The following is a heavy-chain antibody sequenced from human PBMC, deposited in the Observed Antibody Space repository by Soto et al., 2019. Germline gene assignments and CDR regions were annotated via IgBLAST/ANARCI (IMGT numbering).Heavy chain of an antibody. Sequence: SETLSLTCTVSGGFISSYYWSWIRQSPGKGLEWIGYTHHTGITNYNPSLKSRVTMSLDTSRNQFSLKLYSVTAADTAVYYCARSIDSSGYYFSNCWGQGTMITVSS. CDR3: ARSIDSSGYYFSNC. CDR1: GGFISSYY. D-gene: IGHD3-22*01. J-gene: IGHJ4*02. V-gene: IGHV4-59*01. CDR2: THHTGIT.